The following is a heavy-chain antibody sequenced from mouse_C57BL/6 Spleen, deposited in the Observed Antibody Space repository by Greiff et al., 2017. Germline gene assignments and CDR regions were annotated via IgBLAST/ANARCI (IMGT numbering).Heavy chain of an antibody. Sequence: VQLQESGAELVKPGASVKISCKASGYAFSSYWMNWVKQRPGKGLEWIGQIYPGDGDTNYNGKFKGKATLTADKSSSTAYMQLSSLTSEDSAVYFCAREGSNYVGAMDYWGQGTSVTVSS. CDR2: IYPGDGDT. CDR3: AREGSNYVGAMDY. D-gene: IGHD2-5*01. J-gene: IGHJ4*01. CDR1: GYAFSSYW. V-gene: IGHV1-80*01.